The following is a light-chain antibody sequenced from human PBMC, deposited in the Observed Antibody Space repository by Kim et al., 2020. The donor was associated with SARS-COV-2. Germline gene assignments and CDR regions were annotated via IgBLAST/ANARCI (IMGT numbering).Light chain of an antibody. J-gene: IGLJ2*01. CDR2: YKSDSHN. V-gene: IGLV5-45*03. CDR1: SGINVATYR. Sequence: QPVLTQPSSLSASPGASASLTCTLRSGINVATYRIYWYQQKPGSPPQYLLRYKSDSHNQQGSGVPSRFSGSKDASANAAILLISGLQSEDEADYYCMIWHSSAWVFGGGTQLTVL. CDR3: MIWHSSAWV.